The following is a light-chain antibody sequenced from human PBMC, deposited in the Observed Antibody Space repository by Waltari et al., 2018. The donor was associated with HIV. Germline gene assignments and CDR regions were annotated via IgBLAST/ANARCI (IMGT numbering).Light chain of an antibody. CDR2: GAS. J-gene: IGKJ2*01. CDR1: QSVISNY. V-gene: IGKV3-20*01. CDR3: QQYANSPPMYT. Sequence: EIVLTQSPGTLSLSPGERATLSCRAGQSVISNYLAWYQQKPGQAPRLLIYGASNRATGIRDRFSGSGSGTDFTLTISRLEPEDFAVYYCQQYANSPPMYTFGQGTKLEIK.